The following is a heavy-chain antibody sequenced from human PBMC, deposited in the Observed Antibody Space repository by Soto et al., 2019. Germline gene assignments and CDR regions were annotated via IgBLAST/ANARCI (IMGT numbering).Heavy chain of an antibody. CDR2: ISAYNGNT. V-gene: IGHV1-18*01. J-gene: IGHJ4*02. Sequence: GASVKVSCKASGYTFTSYGISWVRQAPGQGLEWMGWISAYNGNTNYAQKLQGRVTMTADKSTSTAYMELSSLRSEDTAVYYCAMEYCSATSCYKVYWGQGTLVTVSS. CDR1: GYTFTSYG. CDR3: AMEYCSATSCYKVY. D-gene: IGHD2-2*02.